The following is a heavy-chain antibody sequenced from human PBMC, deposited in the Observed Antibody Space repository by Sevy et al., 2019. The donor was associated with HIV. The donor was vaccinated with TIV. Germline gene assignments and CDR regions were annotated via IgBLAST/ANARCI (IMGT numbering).Heavy chain of an antibody. J-gene: IGHJ4*02. CDR2: ISWDGGST. Sequence: GGSLRLSCAASGLTFDDYTMHWVRQAPGKGLEWVSLISWDGGSTYYADSVKGQFTISRDNSRNSLFLQMNSLRIEDTALYYCAKDGGKYSSGHGPGYYFDYWGQGTLVTVSS. CDR1: GLTFDDYT. D-gene: IGHD6-19*01. CDR3: AKDGGKYSSGHGPGYYFDY. V-gene: IGHV3-43*01.